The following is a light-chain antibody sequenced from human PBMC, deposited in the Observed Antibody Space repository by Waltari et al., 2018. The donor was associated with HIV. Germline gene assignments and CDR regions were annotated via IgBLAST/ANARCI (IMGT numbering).Light chain of an antibody. Sequence: QSALTQPRSVSGSPGQSVSIPCTGIISDVGGYKYVSWYQQYPGKAPKLILSGFNNRPSGVPDRFSGSKSGNTASLTISGLQAEDEADYFCYSYAGTSVLFGGGTKLTVL. V-gene: IGLV2-11*01. J-gene: IGLJ2*01. CDR1: ISDVGGYKY. CDR3: YSYAGTSVL. CDR2: GFN.